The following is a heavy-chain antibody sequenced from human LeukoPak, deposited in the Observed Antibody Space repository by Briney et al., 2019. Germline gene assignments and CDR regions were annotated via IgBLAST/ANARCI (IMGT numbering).Heavy chain of an antibody. CDR2: IIPILGIA. J-gene: IGHJ3*02. Sequence: SVKVSCKAPGGTFSSYAISWVRQAPGQGLEWMGRIIPILGIANYAQKFQGRVTITADKSTSTAYMELSSLRSEDTAVYYCARDETGDAFDIWGQGTMVTVSS. CDR1: GGTFSSYA. CDR3: ARDETGDAFDI. V-gene: IGHV1-69*04.